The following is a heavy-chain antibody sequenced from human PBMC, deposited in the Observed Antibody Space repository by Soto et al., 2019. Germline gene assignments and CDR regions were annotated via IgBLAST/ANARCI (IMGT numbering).Heavy chain of an antibody. CDR1: GFTFSSYW. J-gene: IGHJ6*03. V-gene: IGHV3-74*01. CDR2: INSDGSST. Sequence: GGSLRLSCAASGFTFSSYWMHWVRQAPGKGLVWVSRINSDGSSTSYADSVKGRFTISRDNAKNTLYLQMNSLRAEDTAVYYCARVYCSSTSCHPLGWDYYYYYYMDVWGKGTTVTVSS. CDR3: ARVYCSSTSCHPLGWDYYYYYYMDV. D-gene: IGHD2-2*01.